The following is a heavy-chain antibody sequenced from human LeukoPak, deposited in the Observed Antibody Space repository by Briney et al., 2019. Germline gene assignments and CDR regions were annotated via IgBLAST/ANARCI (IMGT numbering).Heavy chain of an antibody. J-gene: IGHJ6*03. CDR1: SDSISSYY. CDR3: ARGKPLIDSYMDV. Sequence: SETLSLTCTVSSDSISSYYWSWIRQSPEKGLDWIGYFYYSGSTNYNPSLKSRATISVDTSKNQFSLKLSSVTAADTALYYCARGKPLIDSYMDVWGKGTTVTVSS. CDR2: FYYSGST. V-gene: IGHV4-59*01. D-gene: IGHD3-22*01.